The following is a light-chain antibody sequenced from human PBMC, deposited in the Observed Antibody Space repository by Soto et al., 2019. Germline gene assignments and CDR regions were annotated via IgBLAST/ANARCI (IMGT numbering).Light chain of an antibody. V-gene: IGKV3-15*01. CDR3: QQYNHWNRT. Sequence: ESAPLSSGASQSVSSYLASDQQKPGQAPRLLIYGASTRATDIPARFSGSGSGIEFTLTISSRQSEVSGVDYCQQYNHWNRTCGQGTKVDIK. J-gene: IGKJ1*01. CDR1: QSVSSY. CDR2: GAS.